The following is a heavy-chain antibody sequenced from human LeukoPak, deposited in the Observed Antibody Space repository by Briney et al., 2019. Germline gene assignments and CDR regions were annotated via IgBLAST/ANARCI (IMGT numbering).Heavy chain of an antibody. J-gene: IGHJ4*02. V-gene: IGHV1-18*01. CDR1: GYTFTSYG. CDR2: ISAYNGNT. D-gene: IGHD3-22*01. Sequence: ASVKVSCKASGYTFTSYGISWVRQAPGQGLEWMGWISAYNGNTNYAQKLQGRVTMTTDTSTSTAYKELRSLRSDDTAVYYCARMIVVVHQIDYWGQGTLVTVSS. CDR3: ARMIVVVHQIDY.